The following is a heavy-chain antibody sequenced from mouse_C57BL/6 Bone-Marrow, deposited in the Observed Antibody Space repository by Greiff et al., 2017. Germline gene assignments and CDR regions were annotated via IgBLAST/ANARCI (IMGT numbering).Heavy chain of an antibody. Sequence: VQLQQSGAELVRPGASVKLSCTASGFNIKDDYMHWVKQRPEQGLEWIGWIDPENGNTEYASKFQGKATITADTSSNTAYLQLSSLTSEDPACYACTGVGAMDYWGQGTSVTVSS. J-gene: IGHJ4*01. CDR2: IDPENGNT. CDR1: GFNIKDDY. V-gene: IGHV14-4*01. D-gene: IGHD1-1*01. CDR3: TGVGAMDY.